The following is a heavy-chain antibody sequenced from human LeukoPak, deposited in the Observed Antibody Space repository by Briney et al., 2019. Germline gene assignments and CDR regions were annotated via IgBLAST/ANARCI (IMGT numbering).Heavy chain of an antibody. J-gene: IGHJ4*02. CDR3: ASGSLSSGILEY. D-gene: IGHD3-3*01. CDR1: GFTFSIYL. Sequence: GGSLRLSCAASGFTFSIYLMTWVRQAPGKGLEWVANIKRDGGEKFYVDSVRGRFTISRDNAKNSLYLQMHSLRAEDTALYYCASGSLSSGILEYWGQGTLVIVSS. V-gene: IGHV3-7*01. CDR2: IKRDGGEK.